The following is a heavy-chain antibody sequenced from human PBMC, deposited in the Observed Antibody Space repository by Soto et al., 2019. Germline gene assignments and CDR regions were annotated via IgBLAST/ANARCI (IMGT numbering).Heavy chain of an antibody. D-gene: IGHD3-16*01. V-gene: IGHV3-23*01. CDR3: TKEIASDGGYMDF. CDR2: IPGSGGPKLHP. Sequence: PGGSLRLSCAASGFTFSSYAMSWVRLAPGQGLEWVSTIPGSGGPKLHPEYADSVKGRFTISRDNSKDTLYLQMGSLSAEDTAVYYCTKEIASDGGYMDFWGQGTTVTVSS. CDR1: GFTFSSYA. J-gene: IGHJ6*03.